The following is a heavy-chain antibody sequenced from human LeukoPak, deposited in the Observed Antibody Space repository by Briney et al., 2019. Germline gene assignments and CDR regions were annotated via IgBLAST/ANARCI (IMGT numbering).Heavy chain of an antibody. J-gene: IGHJ3*02. CDR3: ARSGSKNSSSWYDAFDI. CDR1: GFTFSSYW. D-gene: IGHD6-13*01. Sequence: PGGSLRLSCAASGFTFSSYWMSWARQAPGKGLEWVANIKQDGSEKYYVDSVKGRFTISRDNAKNSLYLQMNSLRAEDTAVYYCARSGSKNSSSWYDAFDIWGQGTMVTVSS. V-gene: IGHV3-7*01. CDR2: IKQDGSEK.